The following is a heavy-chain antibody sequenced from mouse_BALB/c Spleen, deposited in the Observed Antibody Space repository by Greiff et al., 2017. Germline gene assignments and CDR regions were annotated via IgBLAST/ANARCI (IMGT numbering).Heavy chain of an antibody. Sequence: EVQGVESGGGLVQPGGSRKLSCAASGFTFSSFGMHWVRQAPEKGLEWVAYISSGSSTIYYADTVKGRFTISRDNPKNTLFLQMTSLRSEDTAMYYCARSGGYYVLDYWGQGTTLTVSS. J-gene: IGHJ2*01. CDR1: GFTFSSFG. CDR3: ARSGGYYVLDY. V-gene: IGHV5-17*02. CDR2: ISSGSSTI. D-gene: IGHD2-3*01.